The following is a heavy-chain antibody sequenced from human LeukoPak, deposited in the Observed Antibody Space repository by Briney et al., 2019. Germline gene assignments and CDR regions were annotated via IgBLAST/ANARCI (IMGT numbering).Heavy chain of an antibody. CDR2: ISSSGITI. Sequence: GGSLRLSCAASGFLFSSFEVNWVRQAPGKGLEWVSYISSSGITIYYADSVKGRFTISRDNAKNSLYLQMNSLRAEDTAVYYCAKGENSGYDYGPFDYFDYWGQGTLVTVSS. D-gene: IGHD5-12*01. J-gene: IGHJ4*02. CDR1: GFLFSSFE. CDR3: AKGENSGYDYGPFDYFDY. V-gene: IGHV3-48*03.